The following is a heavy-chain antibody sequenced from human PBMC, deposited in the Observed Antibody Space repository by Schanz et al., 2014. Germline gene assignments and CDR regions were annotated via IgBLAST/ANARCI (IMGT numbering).Heavy chain of an antibody. J-gene: IGHJ4*02. D-gene: IGHD2-2*01. V-gene: IGHV3-13*01. CDR3: AKDSTHIDIVLVPTAIDY. CDR2: IGYLGDT. Sequence: EVQLVESGGGLVQPGGSLRLSCAASGFTLSNSDMHWVRQGTGKGLEWVSTIGYLGDTYYPDSVKGRFTISRDNSKNTLYLHMNTLRSEDTAVYYCAKDSTHIDIVLVPTAIDYWGQGTLVTVSS. CDR1: GFTLSNSD.